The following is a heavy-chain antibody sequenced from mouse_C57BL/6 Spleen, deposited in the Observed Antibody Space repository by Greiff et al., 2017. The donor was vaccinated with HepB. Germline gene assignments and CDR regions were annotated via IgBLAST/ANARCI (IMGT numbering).Heavy chain of an antibody. CDR1: GYTFTTYP. CDR2: FHPYNDDT. Sequence: VQLQQSGAELVKPGASVKMSCKASGYTFTTYPIEWMKQNHGKSLEWIGNFHPYNDDTKYNEKFKGKATLTVEKSSSTVYLELSRLTSDDSAVYYCARGDYYGSSYGWYFDVWGTGTTVTVSS. D-gene: IGHD1-1*01. V-gene: IGHV1-47*01. J-gene: IGHJ1*03. CDR3: ARGDYYGSSYGWYFDV.